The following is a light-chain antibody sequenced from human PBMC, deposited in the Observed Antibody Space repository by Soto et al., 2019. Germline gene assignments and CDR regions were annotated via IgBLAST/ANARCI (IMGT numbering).Light chain of an antibody. Sequence: QSALTQPASVSGSPGQSITICCTGTSSDVGAYSYVSWYQQHPGKAPKLLIYDVTNRPSGVSNRFSGSKSGNTASLTISGLQAEDEADYYCSSYSSRSTLEFGGGTKLTVL. CDR1: SSDVGAYSY. J-gene: IGLJ2*01. V-gene: IGLV2-14*01. CDR3: SSYSSRSTLE. CDR2: DVT.